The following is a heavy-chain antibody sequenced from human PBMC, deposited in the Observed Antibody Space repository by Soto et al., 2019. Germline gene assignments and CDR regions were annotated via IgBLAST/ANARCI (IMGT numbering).Heavy chain of an antibody. CDR2: IRSKAYGGTT. CDR3: TRDPWELGDYYYYYGMDV. J-gene: IGHJ6*02. D-gene: IGHD1-26*01. CDR1: GFTFGDYA. V-gene: IGHV3-49*04. Sequence: GSLRLSCTASGFTFGDYAMSWVRQAPGKGLEWVGFIRSKAYGGTTEYAASVKGRFTISRDDSKSIAYLQMNSLKTEDTAVYYCTRDPWELGDYYYYYGMDVWGQGTTVTVSS.